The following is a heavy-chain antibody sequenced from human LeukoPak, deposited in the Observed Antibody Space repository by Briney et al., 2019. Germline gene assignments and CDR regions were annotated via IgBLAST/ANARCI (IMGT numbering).Heavy chain of an antibody. Sequence: GGSLRLSCAASGFTFSGYAMSWVRQAPGKGLDWISAISGSAGSTYYADSVKGRFTISRDNSKNTLYLQMNSLRAQDTAVYYCAKDRYSDNTGHHYENEYWGQGTLVTVSS. CDR2: ISGSAGST. CDR3: AKDRYSDNTGHHYENEY. V-gene: IGHV3-23*01. J-gene: IGHJ4*02. CDR1: GFTFSGYA. D-gene: IGHD3-22*01.